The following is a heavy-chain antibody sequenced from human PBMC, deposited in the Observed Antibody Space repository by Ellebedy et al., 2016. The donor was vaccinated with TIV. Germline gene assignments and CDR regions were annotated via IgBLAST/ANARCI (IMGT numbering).Heavy chain of an antibody. CDR1: GFSLSNTTMG. D-gene: IGHD6-19*01. CDR2: IYYSGNT. CDR3: ATDRVGVGGRGVFDN. V-gene: IGHV4-39*07. J-gene: IGHJ4*02. Sequence: SGPTLVXPTETLTLTCTVSGFSLSNTTMGVSWIRQPPGKGLEWIGSIYYSGNTYYKSSLKNRLTVSVDTSKNQFSMRLTSVTAADTATYYCATDRVGVGGRGVFDNWGQGSLVTVS.